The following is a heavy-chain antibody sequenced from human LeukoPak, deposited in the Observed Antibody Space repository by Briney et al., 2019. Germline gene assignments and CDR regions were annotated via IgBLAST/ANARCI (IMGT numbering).Heavy chain of an antibody. J-gene: IGHJ4*02. CDR1: GFTFSSYA. CDR3: AKDLRQWGYEGGYFDY. D-gene: IGHD5-12*01. V-gene: IGHV3-23*01. CDR2: ISGSGGST. Sequence: GGSLRLSCAASGFTFSSYAMSWVRQAPGKGLEWDSAISGSGGSTYYADSVKGRFTISRDNSKNTLYLQMNSLRAEDTAVYYCAKDLRQWGYEGGYFDYWGQGTLVTVSS.